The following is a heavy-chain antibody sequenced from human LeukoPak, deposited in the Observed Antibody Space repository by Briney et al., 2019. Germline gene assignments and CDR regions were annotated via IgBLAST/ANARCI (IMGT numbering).Heavy chain of an antibody. CDR1: GFTFSTYG. V-gene: IGHV3-30-3*01. D-gene: IGHD2-15*01. CDR2: ISYDGSNK. CDR3: ARDMSQVGGMDV. J-gene: IGHJ6*02. Sequence: PGGSLRLSCGASGFTFSTYGIHWVGPTAGKGLDWVAVISYDGSNKHYADSVKGRFTISRDNSKNTLYVQMNSLRPEDTAVYYCARDMSQVGGMDVWGQGTTVTVSS.